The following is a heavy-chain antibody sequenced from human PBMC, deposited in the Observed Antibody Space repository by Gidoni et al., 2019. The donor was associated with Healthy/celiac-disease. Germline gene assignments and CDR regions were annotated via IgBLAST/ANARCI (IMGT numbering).Heavy chain of an antibody. J-gene: IGHJ4*02. CDR2: IYYSGST. CDR3: ARHPSTSHWGVDY. CDR1: GGSISSYY. D-gene: IGHD7-27*01. V-gene: IGHV4-59*08. Sequence: QVQLQESGPGLVKPSEPLSLTCTVSGGSISSYYWSWIRQPPGKGLEWIGYIYYSGSTNYNPSLKSRVTISVDTSKNQFSLKLSSVTAADTAVYYCARHPSTSHWGVDYWGQGTLVTVSS.